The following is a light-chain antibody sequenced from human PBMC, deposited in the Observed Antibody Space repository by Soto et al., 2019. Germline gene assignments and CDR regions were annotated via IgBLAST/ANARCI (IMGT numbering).Light chain of an antibody. V-gene: IGLV2-23*02. CDR3: CSYTGSSTYV. Sequence: QSALTQPASVSGSPGQSITISCSGTSNDVGSYNLVSWYQQHPGKAPKLMIFEVSQRPSGVSNRFSGSKSGNTASLTISGLQAEDEADYYCCSYTGSSTYVFGTGTKLTVL. J-gene: IGLJ1*01. CDR2: EVS. CDR1: SNDVGSYNL.